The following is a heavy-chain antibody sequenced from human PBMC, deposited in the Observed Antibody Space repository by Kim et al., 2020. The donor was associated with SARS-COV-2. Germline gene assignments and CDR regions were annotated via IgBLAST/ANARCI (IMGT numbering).Heavy chain of an antibody. Sequence: GGSLRLSCAASGFTFSSYGMHWVRQAPGKGLEWVAVIWYDGSNKYYADSVKGRFTISRDNSKNTLYLQMNSLRAEDTAVYYCARYWGTSPDDAFDIWGQGTMVTVSS. CDR1: GFTFSSYG. J-gene: IGHJ3*02. D-gene: IGHD3-16*01. CDR2: IWYDGSNK. V-gene: IGHV3-33*01. CDR3: ARYWGTSPDDAFDI.